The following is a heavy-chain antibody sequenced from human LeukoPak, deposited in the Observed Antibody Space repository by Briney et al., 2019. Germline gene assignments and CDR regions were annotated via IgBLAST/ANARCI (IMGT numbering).Heavy chain of an antibody. Sequence: GGSLRLSCAASGFTFSNYSTNWVRQAPGKGLEWVSSISSSSSYIYYADSVKGRFTISRDNAKNSLYLQMNSLRAEDTAVYYCAELGITMIGGVWGKGTTVTISS. D-gene: IGHD3-10*02. V-gene: IGHV3-21*01. CDR3: AELGITMIGGV. CDR2: ISSSSSYI. J-gene: IGHJ6*04. CDR1: GFTFSNYS.